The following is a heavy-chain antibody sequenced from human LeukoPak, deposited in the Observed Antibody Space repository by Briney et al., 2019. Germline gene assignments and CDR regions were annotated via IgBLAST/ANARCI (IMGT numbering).Heavy chain of an antibody. CDR2: ISGSDGRT. J-gene: IGHJ4*02. D-gene: IGHD1-1*01. CDR1: GFTFSIYA. CDR3: ARANGMEYFDY. Sequence: GGSLRLSCAASGFTFSIYAMSWVRQAPGKGLEWVSAISGSDGRTYYADSVKGRFTISRDNSKNTLYLQMNSLRSEDTAVYYCARANGMEYFDYWGQGTLVTVSS. V-gene: IGHV3-23*01.